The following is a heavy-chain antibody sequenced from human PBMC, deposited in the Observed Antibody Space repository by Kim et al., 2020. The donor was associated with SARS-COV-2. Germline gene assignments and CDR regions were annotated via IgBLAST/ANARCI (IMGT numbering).Heavy chain of an antibody. CDR1: GGSISSYY. V-gene: IGHV4-59*13. CDR3: ARSPTYADDY. CDR2: IYYSGST. J-gene: IGHJ4*02. Sequence: SETLSLTCTVSGGSISSYYWSWIRQPPGKGLEWIGYIYYSGSTNYNPSLKSRVTIPVDTSKNQFSLKLSSVTAADTAVYYCARSPTYADDYWGQGTLVTVSS.